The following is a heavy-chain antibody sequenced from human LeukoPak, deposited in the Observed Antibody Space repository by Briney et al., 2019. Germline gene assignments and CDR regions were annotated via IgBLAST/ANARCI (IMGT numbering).Heavy chain of an antibody. CDR1: GGSFSGYY. D-gene: IGHD5-12*01. V-gene: IGHV4-34*01. J-gene: IGHJ4*02. CDR3: ARGGYESGFDY. CDR2: INHSGST. Sequence: SETLSLTCAVYGGSFSGYYWSWIRQPPGKGLERIGEINHSGSTNYNPSLKSRVTISVDTSKNQFSLKLSSVTAADTAVYYCARGGYESGFDYWGQGTLVTVSS.